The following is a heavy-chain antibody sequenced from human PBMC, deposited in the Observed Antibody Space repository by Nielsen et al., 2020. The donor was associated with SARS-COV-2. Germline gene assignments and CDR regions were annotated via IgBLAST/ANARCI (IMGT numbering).Heavy chain of an antibody. CDR3: ARWAAAMVRFDY. CDR2: IYYSGST. Sequence: SETLSLTCTVSGGSISSSSYYWGWIRQPPGKGLEWIGSIYYSGSTHYNPSLKSRVTISVDTSKNQFPLKLSSVTAADTAVYYCARWAAAMVRFDYWGQGTLVTVSS. V-gene: IGHV4-39*01. D-gene: IGHD3-10*01. J-gene: IGHJ4*02. CDR1: GGSISSSSYY.